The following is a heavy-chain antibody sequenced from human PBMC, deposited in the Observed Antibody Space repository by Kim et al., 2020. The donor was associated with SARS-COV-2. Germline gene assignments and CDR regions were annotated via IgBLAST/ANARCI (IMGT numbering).Heavy chain of an antibody. V-gene: IGHV1-69*13. Sequence: SVKVSCKASGGTFSSYAISWVRQAPGQGLEWMGGIIPIFGTANYAQKFQGRVTITADESTSTAYMELSSLRSEDTAVYYCARARRDGYNNFDYWGQGTLVTVSS. D-gene: IGHD5-12*01. J-gene: IGHJ4*02. CDR2: IIPIFGTA. CDR3: ARARRDGYNNFDY. CDR1: GGTFSSYA.